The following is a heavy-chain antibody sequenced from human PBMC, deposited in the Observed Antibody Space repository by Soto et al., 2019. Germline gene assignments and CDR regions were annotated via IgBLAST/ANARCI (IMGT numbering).Heavy chain of an antibody. V-gene: IGHV1-8*01. CDR3: ARGVTAGVDY. Sequence: GASVKVSCKASGYSFTSLDINWVRQTTGQGLEGMGWMQPSSGRTGYAQKFQGRVTMTRDTSINTAYMELSSLTSDDTAFYYCARGVTAGVDYWGQGTMVTVYS. CDR1: GYSFTSLD. CDR2: MQPSSGRT. D-gene: IGHD1-26*01. J-gene: IGHJ4*02.